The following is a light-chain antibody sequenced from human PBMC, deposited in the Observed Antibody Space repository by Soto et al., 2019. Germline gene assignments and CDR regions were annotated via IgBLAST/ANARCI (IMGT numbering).Light chain of an antibody. CDR1: SSDVGGYNF. Sequence: QSALTQPPSASGSPGQSVTISCTGTSSDVGGYNFVSWYQQHPGKAPKLMIYQVSDRPPGVPDRFSGSKSGNTASLTISGLQAEDEADYYCCSYAGSSTLVFGGGTKLTVL. V-gene: IGLV2-8*01. J-gene: IGLJ3*02. CDR3: CSYAGSSTLV. CDR2: QVS.